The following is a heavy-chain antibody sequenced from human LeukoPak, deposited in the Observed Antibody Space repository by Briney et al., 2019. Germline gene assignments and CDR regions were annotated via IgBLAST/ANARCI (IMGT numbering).Heavy chain of an antibody. CDR2: ISAYNGNT. CDR3: ERRHMVRGPFDY. J-gene: IGHJ4*02. CDR1: GYTFTSYG. V-gene: IGHV1-18*01. Sequence: ASVTVSCKASGYTFTSYGISWVRQAPGQGLEWMGWISAYNGNTNYAQKLQGRVTITTDTSTSTAYMELRSLRSDDTAVYYCERRHMVRGPFDYWGQGTLVTVSS. D-gene: IGHD3-10*01.